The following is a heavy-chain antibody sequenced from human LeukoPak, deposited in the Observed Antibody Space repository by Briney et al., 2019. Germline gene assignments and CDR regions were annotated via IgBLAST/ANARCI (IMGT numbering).Heavy chain of an antibody. CDR2: IWDEGSNK. J-gene: IGHJ6*02. V-gene: IGHV3-33*01. D-gene: IGHD3-10*01. Sequence: GGSLRHSPAAPLFTFSVYGMQWVRQSPGKRLYCVTLIWDEGSNKFYTDSMKSRFTISRDNSKNTLYLHMSSLRAEDTAVYYCVRDGRGWPTECFAAPTNYYSGMDVWGQGTTVTVSS. CDR1: LFTFSVYG. CDR3: VRDGRGWPTECFAAPTNYYSGMDV.